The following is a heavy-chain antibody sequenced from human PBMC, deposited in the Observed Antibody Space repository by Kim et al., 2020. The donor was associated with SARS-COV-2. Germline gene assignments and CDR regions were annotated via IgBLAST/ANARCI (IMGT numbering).Heavy chain of an antibody. CDR3: ARGSEGITMIVVVKPYYYYGMDV. D-gene: IGHD3-22*01. J-gene: IGHJ6*02. Sequence: SETLSLTCAVSGGSFCGYYWSWIRQPPGKGLEWIGEINHSGSTNYNASLKSRVTISVDTSKNQFSLKLSSVTAADTAVYYCARGSEGITMIVVVKPYYYYGMDVWGQGTTVTVSS. CDR1: GGSFCGYY. CDR2: INHSGST. V-gene: IGHV4-34*01.